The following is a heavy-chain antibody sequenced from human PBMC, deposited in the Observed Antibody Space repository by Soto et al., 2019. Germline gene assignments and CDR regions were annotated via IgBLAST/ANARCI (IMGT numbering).Heavy chain of an antibody. CDR1: GYTFTSYD. V-gene: IGHV1-8*01. D-gene: IGHD6-13*01. CDR3: ARASLSSSWVYWFDP. Sequence: GASVKVSCKASGYTFTSYDINWVRQATGQGLEWMGWMNPNSGNTGYAQKLQGRVTMTTDTSTSTAYMELRSLRSDDTAVYYCARASLSSSWVYWFDPWGQGTLVTVSS. J-gene: IGHJ5*02. CDR2: MNPNSGNT.